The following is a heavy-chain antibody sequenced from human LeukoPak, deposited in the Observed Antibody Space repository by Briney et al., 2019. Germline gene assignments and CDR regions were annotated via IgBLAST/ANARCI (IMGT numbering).Heavy chain of an antibody. Sequence: GGSLRLSCAASGFTFSSYAMSWVRQAPGKGLEWVSAISGSGGSTYYADSVKGRFTISRDNAKNSLYLQMNSLRAEDTAVYYCARDLFPYYCSSTNCYTGEYFQHWGQGTLVTVSS. V-gene: IGHV3-23*01. CDR1: GFTFSSYA. J-gene: IGHJ1*01. CDR2: ISGSGGST. CDR3: ARDLFPYYCSSTNCYTGEYFQH. D-gene: IGHD2-2*02.